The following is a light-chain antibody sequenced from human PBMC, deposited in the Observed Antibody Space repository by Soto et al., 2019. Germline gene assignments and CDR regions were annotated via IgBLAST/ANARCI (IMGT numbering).Light chain of an antibody. CDR2: KAS. V-gene: IGKV1-5*03. Sequence: DVQMTQSPSTLSASVGDRVTITCRASQSISSWLAWYQQKPGKAPKLLIYKASTLESGVPSNFSGSGSGTEFTLTISSLPPEDFETYYCQQYNSYPWTFGEGTKVDVK. J-gene: IGKJ1*01. CDR1: QSISSW. CDR3: QQYNSYPWT.